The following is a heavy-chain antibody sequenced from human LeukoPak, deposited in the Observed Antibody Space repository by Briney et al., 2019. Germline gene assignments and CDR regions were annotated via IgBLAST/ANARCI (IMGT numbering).Heavy chain of an antibody. Sequence: PGRSLRLSCAASGFTFSSYGMHRVRQAPGKGLEWVAVIWYDGSNKYYADSVKGRFTISRDNSKNTLYLQMNSLRAEDTAVYYCARDFSPDLYYYDSSGYDYWGQGTLVTVSS. CDR3: ARDFSPDLYYYDSSGYDY. CDR1: GFTFSSYG. D-gene: IGHD3-22*01. CDR2: IWYDGSNK. J-gene: IGHJ4*02. V-gene: IGHV3-33*01.